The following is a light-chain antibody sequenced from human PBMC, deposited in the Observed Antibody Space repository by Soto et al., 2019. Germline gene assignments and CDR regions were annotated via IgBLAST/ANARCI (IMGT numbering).Light chain of an antibody. J-gene: IGKJ1*01. Sequence: DIQMTQSPSTLSASVGDRVAITCRASQSISIWLAGYQQKPGKAPKLLIYQASRLESGVPSRFRGSGSGTDFTLTISSVQPENFATYYCQQYNDYSWTFGQGTKVEI. CDR1: QSISIW. CDR3: QQYNDYSWT. V-gene: IGKV1-5*03. CDR2: QAS.